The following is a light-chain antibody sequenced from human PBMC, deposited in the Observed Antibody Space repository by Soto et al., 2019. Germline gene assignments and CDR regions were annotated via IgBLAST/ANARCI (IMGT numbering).Light chain of an antibody. Sequence: EIVMTQSPATLSVSPGERATLSCTASHYIYSNVAWFQQRPGQAPSLLIYRASTRATGTPARFSGSGSGTEFTLTITSLKSEEFALYYCQQYHNLWTFGQGTKVEIK. CDR3: QQYHNLWT. V-gene: IGKV3-15*01. CDR2: RAS. J-gene: IGKJ1*01. CDR1: HYIYSN.